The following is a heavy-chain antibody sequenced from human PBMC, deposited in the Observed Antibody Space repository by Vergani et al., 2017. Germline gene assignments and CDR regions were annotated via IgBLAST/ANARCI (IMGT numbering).Heavy chain of an antibody. CDR3: ARQFSWSVSSHYGMDV. Sequence: EVQLVQSGAEVKKPGESLKISCKGSGYSFTSYWIGWVRQMPEKGLEWMGIIYPDDSDTRYSPSFQGQVTISADKSISTAYLKWSSLKASDTAIYYCARQFSWSVSSHYGMDVWGQGTTVTVSS. D-gene: IGHD3-3*01. V-gene: IGHV5-51*01. J-gene: IGHJ6*02. CDR1: GYSFTSYW. CDR2: IYPDDSDT.